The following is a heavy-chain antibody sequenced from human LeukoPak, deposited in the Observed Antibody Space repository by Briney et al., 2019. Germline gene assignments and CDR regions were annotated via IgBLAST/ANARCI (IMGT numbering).Heavy chain of an antibody. CDR3: ARGERGDFIDY. CDR1: GGTFSSYA. Sequence: ASVKVSCKASGGTFSSYAISWVRQAPGQGLEWMGWMNPNSGNTGYAQKFQGRVTMTRNTSISTAYMELSSLRSEDTAVYYCARGERGDFIDYRGQGTLVTVSS. CDR2: MNPNSGNT. V-gene: IGHV1-8*02. J-gene: IGHJ4*02. D-gene: IGHD2-21*02.